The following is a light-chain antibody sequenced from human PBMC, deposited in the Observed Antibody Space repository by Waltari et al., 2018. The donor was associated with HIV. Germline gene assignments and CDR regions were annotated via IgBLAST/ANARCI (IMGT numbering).Light chain of an antibody. CDR2: DND. J-gene: IGLJ3*02. V-gene: IGLV1-51*01. CDR1: GSNLANNY. CDR3: GTWDSSLNAGV. Sequence: QSMLTQPPSVSAAPGQKVTISCSGTGSNLANNYVSWYQHLPGAAPKLVIYDNDNRPSGIPDRFSGSKSGASATLVITGLHTGDEGDYYCGTWDSSLNAGVFGGGT.